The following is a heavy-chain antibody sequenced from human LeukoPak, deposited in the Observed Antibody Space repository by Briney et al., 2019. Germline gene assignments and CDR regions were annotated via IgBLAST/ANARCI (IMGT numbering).Heavy chain of an antibody. Sequence: PGGSLRLSCAASGFTVSSNYMSWVRQAPGKGLEWVSVIYSGGSTYYSDSVKGRFTISRDNYKKTQYLQMNSLRAEDTAVYYCAKDIERYYYDSSGYTHTHDAFDIWGPGTLVTVSS. J-gene: IGHJ3*02. V-gene: IGHV3-53*05. CDR3: AKDIERYYYDSSGYTHTHDAFDI. D-gene: IGHD3-22*01. CDR1: GFTVSSNY. CDR2: IYSGGST.